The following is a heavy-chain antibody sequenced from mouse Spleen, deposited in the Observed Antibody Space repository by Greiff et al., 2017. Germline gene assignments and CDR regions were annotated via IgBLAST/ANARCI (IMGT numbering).Heavy chain of an antibody. Sequence: DVMLVESGGGLVKPGGSLKLSCAASGFTFSSYAMSWVRQTPEKRLEWVATISSGGGNTYYPDSVKGRFTISRDNAKNTLYLQMSSLKSEDTAMYYCARLGGYYFDYWGQGTTLTVSS. D-gene: IGHD1-1*02. CDR3: ARLGGYYFDY. CDR2: ISSGGGNT. V-gene: IGHV5-9*01. J-gene: IGHJ2*01. CDR1: GFTFSSYA.